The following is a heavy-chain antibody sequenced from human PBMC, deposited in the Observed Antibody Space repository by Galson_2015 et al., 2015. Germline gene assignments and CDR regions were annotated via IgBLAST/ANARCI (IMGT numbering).Heavy chain of an antibody. CDR2: IYHSGST. CDR1: GGSISSSNW. D-gene: IGHD6-6*01. CDR3: ARENSSSSRLYYFDY. J-gene: IGHJ4*02. Sequence: ETLSLTCAVSGGSISSSNWWSWVRQPPGKGLEWIGEIYHSGSTNYNPSLKSRVTISVDKSKNQFSLKLSSVTAADTAVYYCARENSSSSRLYYFDYWGQGTLVTVSS. V-gene: IGHV4-4*02.